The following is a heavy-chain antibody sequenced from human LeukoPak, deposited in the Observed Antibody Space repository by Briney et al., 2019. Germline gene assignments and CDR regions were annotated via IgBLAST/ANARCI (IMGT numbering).Heavy chain of an antibody. CDR3: ARAGIFGVVIYYYYYMDV. J-gene: IGHJ6*03. CDR2: INPNSGGT. Sequence: ASVKVSCKASGYTFTGYYMHWVRQAPGQGLEWMGWINPNSGGTNYAQKFQGRVTMTRDTSISTAYMELSRLRSDDTAVYYCARAGIFGVVIYYYYYMDVWGKGTTVTVSS. CDR1: GYTFTGYY. D-gene: IGHD3-3*01. V-gene: IGHV1-2*02.